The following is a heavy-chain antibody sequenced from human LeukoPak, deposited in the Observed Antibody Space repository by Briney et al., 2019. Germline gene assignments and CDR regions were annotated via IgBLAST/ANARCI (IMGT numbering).Heavy chain of an antibody. CDR1: GGSISSYY. J-gene: IGHJ6*02. CDR3: ARVGATRDYYYYYGMDV. V-gene: IGHV4-59*08. D-gene: IGHD1-26*01. CDR2: IYYSGST. Sequence: SETLSLTCTVSGGSISSYYWSWIRQPPGKGLEWIGYIYYSGSTNYNPSLKSRVTISVDTSKNQFSLKLSSVTAADTAVYYCARVGATRDYYYYYGMDVWGQGTTVTASS.